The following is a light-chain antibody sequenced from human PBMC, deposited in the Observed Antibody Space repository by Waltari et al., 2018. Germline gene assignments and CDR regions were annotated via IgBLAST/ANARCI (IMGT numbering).Light chain of an antibody. CDR1: NSDIGSTNL. J-gene: IGLJ3*02. CDR2: EAK. Sequence: QPASVSGSPGQSITISCTGTNSDIGSTNLVSWYQQHPGKAPKLIIYEAKKRLSGVANRFSGFKSANTASLTISGRLAEDGADYYCFSHAGSVYWVFGGGTKVTVL. V-gene: IGLV2-23*01. CDR3: FSHAGSVYWV.